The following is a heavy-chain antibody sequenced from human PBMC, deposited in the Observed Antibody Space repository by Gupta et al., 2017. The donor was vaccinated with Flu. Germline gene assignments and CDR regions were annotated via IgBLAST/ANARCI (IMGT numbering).Heavy chain of an antibody. D-gene: IGHD2-21*01. V-gene: IGHV3-7*01. Sequence: LNVGSFWMNWVRQAPGKGLEWVANIQQHGTETYYVDSVKGRFTISRDNAKNLVHLNMNSLREDDTAIFFCARGIWGGYFDLWGRGTLVTVSS. CDR1: LNVGSFW. CDR3: ARGIWGGYFDL. J-gene: IGHJ2*01. CDR2: IQQHGTET.